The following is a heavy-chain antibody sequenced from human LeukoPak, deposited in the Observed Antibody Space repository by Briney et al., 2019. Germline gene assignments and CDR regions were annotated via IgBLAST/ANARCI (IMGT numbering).Heavy chain of an antibody. CDR3: AKWGDYDILTGYYDSDY. D-gene: IGHD3-9*01. J-gene: IGHJ4*02. CDR2: ISYDGSNK. Sequence: GRSLRLSCAASGFTFSSYAMHWVRQAPGKGLEWVAVISYDGSNKYYADSVKGRFTISRDNPKNTLYLQMSSLRAEDTAVYYCAKWGDYDILTGYYDSDYWGQGTLVTVSS. CDR1: GFTFSSYA. V-gene: IGHV3-30-3*02.